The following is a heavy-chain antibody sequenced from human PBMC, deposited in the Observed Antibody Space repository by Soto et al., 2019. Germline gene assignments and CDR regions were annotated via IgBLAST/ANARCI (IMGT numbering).Heavy chain of an antibody. CDR3: VRTGVTGYDFDY. J-gene: IGHJ4*02. V-gene: IGHV3-21*06. CDR2: ISGSSDFI. D-gene: IGHD5-12*01. Sequence: PGGSLRLSCAASGSSFSRYSFNWVRQAPGKGLEWVSSISGSSDFIDYADSMQARFTISRDNAKNLLYLQMNGLRAEDTALYYCVRTGVTGYDFDYWGQGTLVTVSS. CDR1: GSSFSRYS.